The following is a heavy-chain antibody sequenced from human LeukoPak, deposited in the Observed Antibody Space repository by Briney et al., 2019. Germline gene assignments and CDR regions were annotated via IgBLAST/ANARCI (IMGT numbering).Heavy chain of an antibody. D-gene: IGHD4-17*01. CDR1: GGTFSSYA. CDR3: ARDRSTVTHGYYYYGMDV. V-gene: IGHV1-69*13. J-gene: IGHJ6*02. CDR2: IIPIFGTA. Sequence: GASVKVSCKASGGTFSSYAISWVRQAPGQGLEWMGGIIPIFGTANYAQKFQGRVTITADESTSTAYMELSSLRSEDTAVYYCARDRSTVTHGYYYYGMDVWGQGTTVTVS.